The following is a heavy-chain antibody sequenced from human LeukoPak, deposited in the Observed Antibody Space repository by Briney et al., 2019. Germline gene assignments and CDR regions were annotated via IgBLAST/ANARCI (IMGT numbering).Heavy chain of an antibody. J-gene: IGHJ5*02. CDR1: EFTVSGNY. V-gene: IGHV3-66*01. CDR3: AKVPDYGDYRWFDP. CDR2: IFSPGST. D-gene: IGHD4-17*01. Sequence: GGSLRLSCAASEFTVSGNYMSWVRQAPGKGLEWVSIIFSPGSTYYADSVKGRFTSSRDNSKNTLYLQMNSLRAEDTAVYYCAKVPDYGDYRWFDPWGQGTLVTVSS.